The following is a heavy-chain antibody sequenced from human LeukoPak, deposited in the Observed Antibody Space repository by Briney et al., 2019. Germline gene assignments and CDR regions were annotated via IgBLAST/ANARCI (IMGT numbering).Heavy chain of an antibody. D-gene: IGHD3-22*01. V-gene: IGHV4-59*08. Sequence: SETLSLTCTVSGDSSSSLYWSWIRQPPGKGLEWIGHMYHSGSTNYNPSLQSRVTISVDTSKNQFSLKLSSVTAADTAVYYCARQDILHDSRGYWHVFDIWGQGTMVIVSS. J-gene: IGHJ3*02. CDR2: MYHSGST. CDR1: GDSSSSLY. CDR3: ARQDILHDSRGYWHVFDI.